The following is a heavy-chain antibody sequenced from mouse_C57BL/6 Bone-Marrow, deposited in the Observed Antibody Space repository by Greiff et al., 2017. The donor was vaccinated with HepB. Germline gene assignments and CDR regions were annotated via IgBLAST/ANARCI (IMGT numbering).Heavy chain of an antibody. Sequence: DVKLVESGGGLVKPGGSLKLSCAASGFTFSDYGMHWVRQAPEKGLEWVAYISSGSSTIYYADTVKGRFTISRDKAKNTLFLQMTSLRSEDTAMYYCARGDYWYFDVWGTGTTVTVSS. V-gene: IGHV5-17*01. CDR1: GFTFSDYG. CDR2: ISSGSSTI. CDR3: ARGDYWYFDV. J-gene: IGHJ1*03.